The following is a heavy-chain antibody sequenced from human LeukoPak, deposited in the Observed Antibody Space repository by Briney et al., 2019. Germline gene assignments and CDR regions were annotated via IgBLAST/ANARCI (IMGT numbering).Heavy chain of an antibody. J-gene: IGHJ4*02. CDR2: INSDGSST. Sequence: GGSLRLSCAASGFIFSSYWMHWVRQAPGKGLVWVSRINSDGSSTSYADSVKGRFTISRDNAKNTQYLQMNSLRAEDTAVYYCAAECSSSWYGGFDYWGQGTLVTVSS. CDR1: GFIFSSYW. V-gene: IGHV3-74*01. CDR3: AAECSSSWYGGFDY. D-gene: IGHD6-13*01.